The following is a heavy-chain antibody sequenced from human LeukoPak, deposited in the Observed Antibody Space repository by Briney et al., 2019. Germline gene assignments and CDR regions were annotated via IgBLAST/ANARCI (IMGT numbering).Heavy chain of an antibody. CDR1: GYTFTSYY. J-gene: IGHJ4*02. Sequence: ASMKVSCKASGYTFTSYYMHWVRQAPGQGLEWMGIINPSGGSTSYAQKFQGRVTMTRDMSTSTVYMELRSLRSDDTAVYYCARPLDDYGDSIDYWGQGTLVTVSS. D-gene: IGHD4-17*01. V-gene: IGHV1-46*01. CDR2: INPSGGST. CDR3: ARPLDDYGDSIDY.